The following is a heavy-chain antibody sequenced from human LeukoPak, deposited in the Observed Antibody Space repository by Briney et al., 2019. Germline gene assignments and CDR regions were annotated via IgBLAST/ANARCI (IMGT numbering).Heavy chain of an antibody. V-gene: IGHV4-31*03. J-gene: IGHJ3*02. D-gene: IGHD3-22*01. CDR3: ARAEPDSSGFRGPDAFDI. CDR2: IYYSGST. Sequence: SETLSLTCTVSGGSISSGGYSWSWIRQHPGKGREWIGYIYYSGSTYYNPSLKSRVTISVDTSKNQFSLKLSSVTAADTAVYYCARAEPDSSGFRGPDAFDIWGQGTMVTVSS. CDR1: GGSISSGGYS.